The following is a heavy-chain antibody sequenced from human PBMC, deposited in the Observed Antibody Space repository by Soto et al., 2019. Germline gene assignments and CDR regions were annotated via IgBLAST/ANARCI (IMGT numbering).Heavy chain of an antibody. D-gene: IGHD6-19*01. Sequence: PGGYLRPSCTASGFTFDDYAMHCVRHAPGKGLDWVSGITWNSGTPGYADSVKGRFTISRDNAKNSLYLQMNSLRVEDTALFYCVREAIKGGWSGGRKYYFGYWGPGALVTVSS. CDR2: ITWNSGTP. CDR1: GFTFDDYA. J-gene: IGHJ4*01. CDR3: VREAIKGGWSGGRKYYFGY. V-gene: IGHV3-9*01.